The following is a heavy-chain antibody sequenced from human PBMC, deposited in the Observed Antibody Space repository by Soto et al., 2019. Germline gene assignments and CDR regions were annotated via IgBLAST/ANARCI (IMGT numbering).Heavy chain of an antibody. Sequence: SDTLSIACTVSGGCISMGGYYWGWILHHPGKGLEWIGYIYYSGSTYYNPSLKSRVTISVDTSKNQFSLKLSSVTAADTAVYYCARESHYDIFTGYYNVGIFDYWGQGTLVTVS. CDR2: IYYSGST. J-gene: IGHJ4*02. D-gene: IGHD3-9*01. V-gene: IGHV4-31*03. CDR1: GGCISMGGYY. CDR3: ARESHYDIFTGYYNVGIFDY.